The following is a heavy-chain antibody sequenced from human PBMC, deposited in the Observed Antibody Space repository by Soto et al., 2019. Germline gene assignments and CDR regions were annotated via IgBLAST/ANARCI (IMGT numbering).Heavy chain of an antibody. CDR1: GGSFSGYY. J-gene: IGHJ6*02. CDR3: ARGFRYYDSSGYYYAPPRADYGMDV. Sequence: SETLSLTCAVYGGSFSGYYWSWIRQPPGKGLEWIGEINHSGSTNYNPSLKSRVAISVDTSKNQFSLKLSSVTAADTAVYYCARGFRYYDSSGYYYAPPRADYGMDVWGQGTTVT. V-gene: IGHV4-34*01. D-gene: IGHD3-22*01. CDR2: INHSGST.